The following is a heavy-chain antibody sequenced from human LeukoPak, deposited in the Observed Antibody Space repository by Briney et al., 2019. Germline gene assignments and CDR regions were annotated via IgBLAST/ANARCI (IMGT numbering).Heavy chain of an antibody. D-gene: IGHD3-22*01. CDR1: GFTFISYG. CDR3: ARRTYYYDSSGYVGAFDI. Sequence: GGSLRLSCAASGFTFISYGMHWVRQAPGKGLEWVAFIRYDGSNKYYADSVKGRFTISRDNSKNTLYLQMNSLRAEDTAVYYCARRTYYYDSSGYVGAFDIWGQGTMVTVSS. J-gene: IGHJ3*02. V-gene: IGHV3-30*02. CDR2: IRYDGSNK.